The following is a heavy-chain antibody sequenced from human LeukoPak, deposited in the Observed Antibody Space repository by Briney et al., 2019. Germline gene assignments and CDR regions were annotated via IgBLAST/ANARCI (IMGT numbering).Heavy chain of an antibody. CDR1: GYTFSSSR. D-gene: IGHD2-8*01. V-gene: IGHV3-7*01. J-gene: IGHJ4*02. Sequence: GGSLGLSCVASGYTFSSSRMTWVRQAPGKGLEWVASIREDGSQKTAVDSVRGRFTISRDNAKNSVYLQMDSLRAEDTAVYYCARGPTNGQAFDYWGQGTLVSVSS. CDR3: ARGPTNGQAFDY. CDR2: IREDGSQK.